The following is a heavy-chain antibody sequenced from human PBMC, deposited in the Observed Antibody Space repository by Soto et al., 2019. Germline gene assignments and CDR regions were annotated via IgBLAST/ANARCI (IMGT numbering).Heavy chain of an antibody. V-gene: IGHV1-46*01. J-gene: IGHJ5*02. D-gene: IGHD3-3*01. CDR2: INPSGGST. CDR3: ASAYVSYYDFWSGPSS. CDR1: GYTFTSYY. Sequence: GASVKVSCKASGYTFTSYYMHWVRQAPGQGLEWMGIINPSGGSTSYAQKFQGRVTMTRDTSTSTVYMELSSLRSEDTAVYYCASAYVSYYDFWSGPSSWGQGTLVTVSS.